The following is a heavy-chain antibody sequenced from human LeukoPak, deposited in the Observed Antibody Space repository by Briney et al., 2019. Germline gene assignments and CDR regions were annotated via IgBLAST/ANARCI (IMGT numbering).Heavy chain of an antibody. J-gene: IGHJ5*02. CDR1: GFTFSSYA. D-gene: IGHD3-16*01. CDR3: ARGSLHVLS. Sequence: GGSLRLSRAASGFTFSSYAMSWVRQAPGKGLEWVSAISGSGGSTYYADSVKGRFTISRDNAKNSLYLQMNSLRAEDTALYYCARGSLHVLSWGQGTLVTVSS. CDR2: ISGSGGST. V-gene: IGHV3-23*01.